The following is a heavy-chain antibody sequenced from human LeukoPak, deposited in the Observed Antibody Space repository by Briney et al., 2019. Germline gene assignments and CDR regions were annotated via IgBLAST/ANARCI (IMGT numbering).Heavy chain of an antibody. CDR2: ISGSGDNT. D-gene: IGHD1-26*01. J-gene: IGHJ4*02. CDR1: GFTVSSNY. Sequence: SGGSLRLSCAASGFTVSSNYMSWVRQAPGKGLEWVSVISGSGDNTYYADSVKGRFTISRDNSKNTLYLQMNSLRVEDTAIYYCARGGSYPGCWGQGTLVTVSS. V-gene: IGHV3-23*01. CDR3: ARGGSYPGC.